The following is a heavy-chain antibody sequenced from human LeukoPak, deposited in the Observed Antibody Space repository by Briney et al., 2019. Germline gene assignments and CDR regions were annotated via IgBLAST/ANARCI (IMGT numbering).Heavy chain of an antibody. D-gene: IGHD4-11*01. CDR1: GFTFSSYS. CDR3: ARRPSPPTTITTSYYYMDV. V-gene: IGHV3-21*01. Sequence: GGSLRLPCAASGFTFSSYSMNWVRQAPGKGLEWVSSISSTSTYIYYADSVKGRFTISRDNAKNSLYLQMNSLRAEDTAVYYCARRPSPPTTITTSYYYMDVGGKGTTVTVSS. J-gene: IGHJ6*03. CDR2: ISSTSTYI.